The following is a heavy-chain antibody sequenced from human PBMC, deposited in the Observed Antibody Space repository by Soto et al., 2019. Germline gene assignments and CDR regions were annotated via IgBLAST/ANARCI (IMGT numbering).Heavy chain of an antibody. CDR1: GASVSSGDYY. J-gene: IGHJ5*02. V-gene: IGHV4-30-4*01. CDR3: ARRVTGGGERFDP. Sequence: SETLSLTCTVSGASVSSGDYYWTWIRQPPGKDLEWIGYIYSSGDTNYNPSLRSRVTMSKDTSKNQFSLKLSSVTAADTAVYYCARRVTGGGERFDPWGQGTLVTVSS. D-gene: IGHD7-27*01. CDR2: IYSSGDT.